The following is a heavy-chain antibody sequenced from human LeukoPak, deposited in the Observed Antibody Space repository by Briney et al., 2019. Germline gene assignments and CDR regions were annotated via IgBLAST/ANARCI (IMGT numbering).Heavy chain of an antibody. D-gene: IGHD3-10*01. Sequence: ASVKVSCKASGGTFSSYAISRVRQAPGQGLEWMGRIIPIFGTANYAQKFQGRVTVTTDESTSTAYMELSSLRSEDTAVYYCARVERISGNDYWGQGTLVTVSS. CDR1: GGTFSSYA. CDR2: IIPIFGTA. J-gene: IGHJ4*02. CDR3: ARVERISGNDY. V-gene: IGHV1-69*05.